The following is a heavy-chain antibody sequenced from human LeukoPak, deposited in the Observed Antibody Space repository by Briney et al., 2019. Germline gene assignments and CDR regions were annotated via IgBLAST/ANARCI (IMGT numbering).Heavy chain of an antibody. Sequence: SETLSLTCTVSGGSISSSSYYWGWIRQPPGKGLEWIGSIYYSGSTYYNPSLKSRVTISVDTSKNQFSLKLSSVTAADTAVYYCARWSSVAVDYWGQGTLVTVSS. CDR3: ARWSSVAVDY. CDR2: IYYSGST. CDR1: GGSISSSSYY. J-gene: IGHJ4*02. V-gene: IGHV4-39*01. D-gene: IGHD5/OR15-5a*01.